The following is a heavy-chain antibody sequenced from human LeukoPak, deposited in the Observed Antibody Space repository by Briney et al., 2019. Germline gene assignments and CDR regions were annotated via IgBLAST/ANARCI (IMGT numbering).Heavy chain of an antibody. CDR1: GGSFSGYY. Sequence: SETLSLTCAVYGGSFSGYYWSWIRQPPGKGLEWIGEINHSGSTNYNPSLKSRVTISADTSKNQFSLKLSSVTAADTAVYYCARAFRVAGSVFYWYNWFDPWGQGTLVTVSS. CDR2: INHSGST. CDR3: ARAFRVAGSVFYWYNWFDP. J-gene: IGHJ5*02. V-gene: IGHV4-34*01. D-gene: IGHD6-19*01.